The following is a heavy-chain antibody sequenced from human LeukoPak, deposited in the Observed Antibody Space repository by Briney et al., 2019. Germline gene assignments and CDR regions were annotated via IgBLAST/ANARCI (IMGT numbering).Heavy chain of an antibody. Sequence: ASVKVSCKASGYTFTSYYMHWVRQAPGQGLEWMGWINPNSGGTNYAQKFQGRVTMTRDTSISTAYMELSRLRSDDTAVYYCARGLYDSSGYWDWGQGTLVTVSS. CDR1: GYTFTSYY. V-gene: IGHV1-2*02. D-gene: IGHD3-22*01. CDR3: ARGLYDSSGYWD. CDR2: INPNSGGT. J-gene: IGHJ4*02.